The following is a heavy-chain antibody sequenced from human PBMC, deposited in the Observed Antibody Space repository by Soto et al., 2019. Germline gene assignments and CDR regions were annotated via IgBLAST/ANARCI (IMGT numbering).Heavy chain of an antibody. CDR1: GYTFTSYG. D-gene: IGHD1-1*01. J-gene: IGHJ4*02. V-gene: IGHV1-18*01. CDR2: ISAHNGNT. CDR3: ARGRYGDY. Sequence: QVHLVQSGDEVKKPGASVKGSCKGSGYTFTSYGITWVRQAPGQGLEWMGWISAHNGNTDYAQKLQGRVTVTRDTSTSTAYMELRSLRSDDPAVYYCARGRYGDYWGQGALVTVSS.